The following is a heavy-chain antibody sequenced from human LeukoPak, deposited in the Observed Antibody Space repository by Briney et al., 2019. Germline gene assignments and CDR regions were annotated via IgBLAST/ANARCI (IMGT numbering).Heavy chain of an antibody. CDR2: IVGSSTYI. D-gene: IGHD2-8*02. CDR1: GFRVIKSY. Sequence: GGPLRLPCVVSGFRVIKSYITGARQAPGKGLRWVSSIVGSSTYIYYADSVKGRFTISRDNAKNSLYLQMNSLRAEDTAVHYCARDQPTNWWNSEGSLFDYWGQGTLVTVSS. CDR3: ARDQPTNWWNSEGSLFDY. J-gene: IGHJ4*02. V-gene: IGHV3-21*01.